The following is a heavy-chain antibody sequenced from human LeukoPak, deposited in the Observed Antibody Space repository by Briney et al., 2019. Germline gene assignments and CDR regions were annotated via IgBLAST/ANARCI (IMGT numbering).Heavy chain of an antibody. J-gene: IGHJ6*03. D-gene: IGHD3-22*01. CDR2: INPSGGST. Sequence: GSVKVSCKASGYTFTSYYMHWVRQAPGQGLEWMGIINPSGGSTSYAQKFQGRVTMTRNTSISTAYMELSSLRSEDTAVYYCARMVVGDYMDVWGKGTTVTISS. V-gene: IGHV1-46*01. CDR1: GYTFTSYY. CDR3: ARMVVGDYMDV.